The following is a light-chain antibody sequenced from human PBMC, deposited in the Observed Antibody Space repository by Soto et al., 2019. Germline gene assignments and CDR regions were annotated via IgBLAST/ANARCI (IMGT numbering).Light chain of an antibody. CDR3: QQDNSYLT. CDR2: KTF. Sequence: DIQMTPSPSTLTASVGDRVTITCRASQSISSWLAWYQQKPGKAPKLLIYKTFSLESGVPSRFSASGSGTEFTLTITSLQTDDFATCYCQQDNSYLTFGQGTKVEIK. V-gene: IGKV1-5*03. J-gene: IGKJ1*01. CDR1: QSISSW.